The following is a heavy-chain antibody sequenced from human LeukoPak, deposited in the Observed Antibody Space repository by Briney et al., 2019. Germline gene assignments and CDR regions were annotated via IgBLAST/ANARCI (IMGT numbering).Heavy chain of an antibody. CDR3: ARIRIAAGPWVDM. CDR1: GFTFSSYG. CDR2: ISYDGTKK. Sequence: GRSLRLSCAASGFTFSSYGMHWVRQAPGKGLEWVAVISYDGTKKYYADSVKGRFTISRDNAKNSLCVQMNSLRAEDTAVYYCARIRIAAGPWVDMWGQGTMVTVSS. V-gene: IGHV3-30*03. D-gene: IGHD6-13*01. J-gene: IGHJ3*02.